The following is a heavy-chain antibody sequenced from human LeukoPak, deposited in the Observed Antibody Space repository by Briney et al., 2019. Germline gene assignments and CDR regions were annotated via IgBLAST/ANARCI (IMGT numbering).Heavy chain of an antibody. J-gene: IGHJ6*03. CDR2: ISSSSSYI. Sequence: GGSLRLSCAASGFTFSSYAMSWVRQAPGKGLEWVSSISSSSSYIYYADSVKGRFTISRDNAKNSLYLQMNSLRAEDTAVYYCARVRYYYGSGSYYNLYYMDVWGKGTTVTVSS. V-gene: IGHV3-21*01. CDR1: GFTFSSYA. CDR3: ARVRYYYGSGSYYNLYYMDV. D-gene: IGHD3-10*01.